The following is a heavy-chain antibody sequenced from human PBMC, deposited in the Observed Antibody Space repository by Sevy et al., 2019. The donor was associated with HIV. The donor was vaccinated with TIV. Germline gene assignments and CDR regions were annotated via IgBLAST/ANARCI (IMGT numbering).Heavy chain of an antibody. V-gene: IGHV3-7*01. Sequence: GGSLSLSCAASGFTFSSYWWSWVRQAPGKGLEWVADIKKDVSGKLYADAVKGRFTISRDNAENSVDLQMKSLRAEDTAVYFCARWRGAQSVFDYWGQGTRVTVSS. CDR3: ARWRGAQSVFDY. D-gene: IGHD3-3*01. CDR1: GFTFSSYW. J-gene: IGHJ4*02. CDR2: IKKDVSGK.